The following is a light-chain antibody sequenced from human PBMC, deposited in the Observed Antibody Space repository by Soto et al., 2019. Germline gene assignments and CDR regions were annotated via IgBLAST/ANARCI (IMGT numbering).Light chain of an antibody. CDR3: HQYGSSPAT. CDR2: GAS. Sequence: EIVLTQSPGTLSLSPGERATLSCRASQSVSSSYLAWYQQKPGQAPRLLIYGASSRATGIPDRFSGSGSGTDFTLTISRLEPEDFALYYCHQYGSSPATFGQGTTVDIK. CDR1: QSVSSSY. V-gene: IGKV3-20*01. J-gene: IGKJ1*01.